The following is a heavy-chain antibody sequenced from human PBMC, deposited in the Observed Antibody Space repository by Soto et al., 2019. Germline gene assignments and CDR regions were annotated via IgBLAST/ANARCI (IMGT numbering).Heavy chain of an antibody. D-gene: IGHD5-12*01. V-gene: IGHV1-2*02. CDR3: GRGRSGQIVVFH. CDR1: GYTFTGRY. CDR2: IGPESGAT. Sequence: EASVKVSCKASGYTFTGRYIHWVRQAPEQGPEWMGEIGPESGATRYAQRFQGRVTMTRDMSITTVYMELNNLRPDDTAVYYCGRGRSGQIVVFHWGQGTPVTVSS. J-gene: IGHJ4*02.